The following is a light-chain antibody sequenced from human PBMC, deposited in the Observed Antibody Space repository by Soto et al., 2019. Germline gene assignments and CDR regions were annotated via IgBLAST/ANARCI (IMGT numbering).Light chain of an antibody. CDR3: SSFTSSNIVV. CDR1: SSDIGAYDY. V-gene: IGLV2-14*01. J-gene: IGLJ2*01. CDR2: GVS. Sequence: QSALTQPASVSGSPGQSITISCTGTSSDIGAYDYVSWYQQHPGKAPKFMIYGVSSRPSGVSHRFSGSKSGNTASLTISGLQAEDEADYYCSSFTSSNIVVFGGGTKLTVL.